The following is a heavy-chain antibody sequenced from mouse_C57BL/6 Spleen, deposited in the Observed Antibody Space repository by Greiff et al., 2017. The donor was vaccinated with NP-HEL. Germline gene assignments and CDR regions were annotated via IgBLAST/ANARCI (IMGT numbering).Heavy chain of an antibody. D-gene: IGHD1-1*01. CDR3: ARVTQSPFDY. Sequence: EVQVVESEGGLVQPGSSMKLSCTASGFTFSDYYMAWVRQVPEKGLEWVANINYDGSSTYYLDSLKSRFIISRDNAKNILYLQMSSLKSEDTATYYCARVTQSPFDYWGQGTTLTVSS. CDR1: GFTFSDYY. V-gene: IGHV5-16*01. CDR2: INYDGSST. J-gene: IGHJ2*01.